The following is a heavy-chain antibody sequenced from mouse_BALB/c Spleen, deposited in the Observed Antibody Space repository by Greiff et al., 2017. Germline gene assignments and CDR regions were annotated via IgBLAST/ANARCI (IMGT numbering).Heavy chain of an antibody. CDR3: ARTGNYSAWFAY. CDR1: GFTFSSFG. CDR2: ISSGSSTI. Sequence: EVKVVESGGGLVQPGGSRKLSCAASGFTFSSFGMHWVRQAPEKGLEWVAYISSGSSTIYYADTVKGRFTISRDNPKNTLFLQMTSLRSEDTAMYYCARTGNYSAWFAYWGQGTLVTVSA. V-gene: IGHV5-17*02. J-gene: IGHJ3*01. D-gene: IGHD2-1*01.